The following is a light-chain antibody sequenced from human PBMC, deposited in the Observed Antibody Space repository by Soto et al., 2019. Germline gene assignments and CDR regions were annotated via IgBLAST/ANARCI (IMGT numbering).Light chain of an antibody. J-gene: IGKJ1*01. V-gene: IGKV1-5*01. CDR1: QSISSW. CDR2: DAS. Sequence: DIQMTQSPSTLSASVGDRVTITCRASQSISSWLAWYQQKPGKAPKVLIYDASSLESGVPSRVSGSGSGTEFSLTISSLQPDDFATYYCQQYNHYWTFGQGTRVEIK. CDR3: QQYNHYWT.